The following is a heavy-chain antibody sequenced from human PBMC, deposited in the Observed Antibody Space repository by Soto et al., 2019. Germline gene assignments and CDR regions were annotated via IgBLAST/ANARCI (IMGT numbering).Heavy chain of an antibody. J-gene: IGHJ5*02. Sequence: QLQLQESGPGLVKPSETLSLTCTVSGGSISSSSYYWGWIRQPPGKGLEWIGSIYYSGSTYYNPSLKSRVTISVDTSKNQFSLKLSSVTAADTAVYYCSAVVVAANLLDPWGQGTLVTVSS. D-gene: IGHD2-15*01. CDR1: GGSISSSSYY. V-gene: IGHV4-39*01. CDR3: SAVVVAANLLDP. CDR2: IYYSGST.